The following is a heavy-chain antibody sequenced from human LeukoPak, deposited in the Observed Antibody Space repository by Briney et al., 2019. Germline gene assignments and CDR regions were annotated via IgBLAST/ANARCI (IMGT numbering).Heavy chain of an antibody. D-gene: IGHD4-17*01. CDR2: ISPTGEGT. CDR3: ARDAGGASPFDY. CDR1: GFAFSNTG. V-gene: IGHV3-23*01. Sequence: PGGSLRLSCAASGFAFSNTGMTWVRQAPGRGLEWVSTISPTGEGTHYADSVKGRVTISRDNSKNTLPLEMNSLRADDTATYYCARDAGGASPFDYWGQGTRVIVSS. J-gene: IGHJ4*02.